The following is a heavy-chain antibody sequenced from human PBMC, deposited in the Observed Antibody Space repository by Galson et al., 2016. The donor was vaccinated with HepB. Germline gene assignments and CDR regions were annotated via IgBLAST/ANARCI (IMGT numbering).Heavy chain of an antibody. CDR2: INQDDSEK. V-gene: IGHV3-7*03. CDR1: GFSLSSYY. D-gene: IGHD3-3*01. J-gene: IGHJ4*02. Sequence: SLRLSCAASGFSLSSYYMSWVRQAPGKGLELVAYINQDDSEKYYVASVKGRFTISRDTAKKSVYLQMKSLRVEDTAVYYWARWSHPFDYWGQGTLVTVPP. CDR3: ARWSHPFDY.